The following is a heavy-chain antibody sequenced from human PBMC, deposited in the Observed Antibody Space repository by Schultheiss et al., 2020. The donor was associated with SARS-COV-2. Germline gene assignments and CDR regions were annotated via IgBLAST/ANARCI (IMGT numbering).Heavy chain of an antibody. CDR2: ISDNGTYM. CDR3: AKATPAASDYDFWSGYIQKHYYYYGMDV. V-gene: IGHV3-21*01. Sequence: GGSLRLSCAASGFTFSNYNMNWVRQAPGKGLEWVSSISDNGTYMLYADSVKGRFTISRDNAKNSLYLQMNSLRAEDTAVYYCAKATPAASDYDFWSGYIQKHYYYYGMDVWGQGTTVTVSS. J-gene: IGHJ6*02. CDR1: GFTFSNYN. D-gene: IGHD3-3*01.